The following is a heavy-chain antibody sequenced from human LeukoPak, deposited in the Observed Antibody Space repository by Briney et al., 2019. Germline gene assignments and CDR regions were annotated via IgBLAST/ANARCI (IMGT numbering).Heavy chain of an antibody. CDR1: GFTFSSYA. V-gene: IGHV3-30*03. D-gene: IGHD3-3*01. J-gene: IGHJ4*02. Sequence: GGSLRLSCAASGFTFSSYAMSWVRQAPGKGLEWVAIISNDGSRKYYAHSVEGRFTISRDNSKNTLYLQMVSLRAEDTAVYYCARDRAWNYFDYWGQGTLVTVSS. CDR3: ARDRAWNYFDY. CDR2: ISNDGSRK.